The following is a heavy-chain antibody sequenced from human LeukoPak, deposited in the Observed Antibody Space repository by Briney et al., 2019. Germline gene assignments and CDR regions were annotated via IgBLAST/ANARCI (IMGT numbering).Heavy chain of an antibody. CDR2: INHNSGGT. CDR1: GYTFTGYY. D-gene: IGHD6-6*01. J-gene: IGHJ4*02. CDR3: ARARYSSSSPAGY. V-gene: IGHV1-2*02. Sequence: ASVKVSCKASGYTFTGYYMHWVRQAPGQGLEWMGWINHNSGGTNYAQKFQGRVTMTRDTSISTAYMELSRLRSDDTAVYYCARARYSSSSPAGYWGQGTLVTVSS.